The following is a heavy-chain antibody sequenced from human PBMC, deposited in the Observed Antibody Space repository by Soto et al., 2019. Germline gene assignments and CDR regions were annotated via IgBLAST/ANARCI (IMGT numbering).Heavy chain of an antibody. CDR2: IGAFNGNT. J-gene: IGHJ4*02. Sequence: QVQLVQSAAEVKKPGASVKVSCKASGYSYSTYSFSWVRQAPGRGLEWMGWIGAFNGNTNYAQKFQGRATMTTDTSTTTVYLELGSLTSDDTSVYYCARAVGAVLDHWGQGPLVTVSS. V-gene: IGHV1-18*04. D-gene: IGHD3-10*01. CDR3: ARAVGAVLDH. CDR1: GYSYSTYS.